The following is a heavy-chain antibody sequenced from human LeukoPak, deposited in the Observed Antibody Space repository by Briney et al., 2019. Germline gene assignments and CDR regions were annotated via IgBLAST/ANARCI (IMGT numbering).Heavy chain of an antibody. D-gene: IGHD1-20*01. J-gene: IGHJ4*02. CDR2: IIPIFGTA. V-gene: IGHV1-69*13. CDR1: GGTFSSYA. CDR3: ARASNNWNPFDY. Sequence: ASVKVSCKASGGTFSSYAISWVRQAPGQGLEWMGGIIPIFGTANYAQKFQGRVTITADESTSTAYMELSSLRSEDTAVYYCARASNNWNPFDYWGQGTLVTVSS.